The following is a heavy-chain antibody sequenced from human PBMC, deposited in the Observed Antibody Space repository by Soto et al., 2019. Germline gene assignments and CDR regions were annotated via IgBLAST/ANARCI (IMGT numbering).Heavy chain of an antibody. J-gene: IGHJ3*02. V-gene: IGHV3-74*01. CDR2: IKSDDNTT. CDR1: GFTFSNAW. Sequence: GGSLRLSCAASGFTFSNAWMSWVRQAPGKGLVWVSRIKSDDNTTTYADSVKGRFTISRDNAKNTLYLQMNSLRAEDTAVYYCARPKTGVVDTFDIWGRGTMVTVSS. D-gene: IGHD2-8*01. CDR3: ARPKTGVVDTFDI.